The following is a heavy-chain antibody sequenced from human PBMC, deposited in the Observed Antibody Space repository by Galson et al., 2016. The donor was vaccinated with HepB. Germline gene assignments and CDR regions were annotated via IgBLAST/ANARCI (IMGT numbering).Heavy chain of an antibody. CDR1: GGTFSSYS. CDR3: ARPYSSALFWYFDL. V-gene: IGHV1-69*13. CDR2: ILPLLGTL. D-gene: IGHD3-22*01. Sequence: SVKVSCKASGGTFSSYSISWVRQAPGQGLEWMGGILPLLGTLKYAQRFQGRVTLTADESTGTAYMELTGLRSEDTAVYYCARPYSSALFWYFDLWGRGTLITVSS. J-gene: IGHJ2*01.